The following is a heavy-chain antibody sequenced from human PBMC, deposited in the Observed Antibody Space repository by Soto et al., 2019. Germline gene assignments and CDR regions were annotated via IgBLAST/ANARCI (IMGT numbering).Heavy chain of an antibody. Sequence: PGESLKISCKGSGYSFTSYWISWVRQMPGKGLEWMGRIDPSDSYTNYSPSFQGHVTISADKSISTAYLQWSSLKASDTAMYYCARVLRYFDWLTGPLDAFDIWGQGTMVTVSS. J-gene: IGHJ3*02. CDR2: IDPSDSYT. CDR3: ARVLRYFDWLTGPLDAFDI. V-gene: IGHV5-10-1*01. D-gene: IGHD3-9*01. CDR1: GYSFTSYW.